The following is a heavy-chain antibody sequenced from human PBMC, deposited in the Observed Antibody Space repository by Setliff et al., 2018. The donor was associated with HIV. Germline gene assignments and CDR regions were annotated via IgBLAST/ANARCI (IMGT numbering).Heavy chain of an antibody. D-gene: IGHD3-22*01. CDR3: ARGADASGYFYREYFQH. CDR2: INPSGDST. CDR1: GYTFSNYD. J-gene: IGHJ1*01. V-gene: IGHV1-46*01. Sequence: ASVKVSCKASGYTFSNYDINWVRQATGQGLEWMGMINPSGDSTTYAQKFQGRVTITADESATTVYMEMSGLTSEDTAIYYCARGADASGYFYREYFQHWGQGTLVTVSS.